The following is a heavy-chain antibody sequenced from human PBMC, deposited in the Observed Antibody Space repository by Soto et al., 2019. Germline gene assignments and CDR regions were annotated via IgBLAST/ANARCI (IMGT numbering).Heavy chain of an antibody. J-gene: IGHJ5*02. D-gene: IGHD2-15*01. Sequence: PGGSLRLSCAASGFTFSSYGMHWVRQAPGKGLEWVAVIWYDGSNKYYADSVKGRFTISRDNSKNTLYLQMNSLRAEDTAVYYCARDPSTGYCSGGSCYSGGFDPWGKGTRVTVSS. CDR1: GFTFSSYG. CDR2: IWYDGSNK. V-gene: IGHV3-33*01. CDR3: ARDPSTGYCSGGSCYSGGFDP.